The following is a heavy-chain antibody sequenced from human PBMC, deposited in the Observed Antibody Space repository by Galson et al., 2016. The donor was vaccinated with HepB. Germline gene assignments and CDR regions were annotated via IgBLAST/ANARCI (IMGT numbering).Heavy chain of an antibody. CDR3: ARGRTTSCNSAFDI. CDR2: ISGSGAST. D-gene: IGHD2-2*02. J-gene: IGHJ3*02. CDR1: GFTFSRDA. Sequence: SLRLSCAVSGFTFSRDAMSWVRQAPGKGLEWVSVISGSGASTYYADSVKGRFTISRDNSKNTLYLQVNSLRVEDTAIYYCARGRTTSCNSAFDIWGQGTMVTVSS. V-gene: IGHV3-23*01.